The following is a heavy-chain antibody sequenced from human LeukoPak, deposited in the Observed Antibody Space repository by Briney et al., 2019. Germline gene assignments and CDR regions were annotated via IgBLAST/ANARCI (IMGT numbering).Heavy chain of an antibody. J-gene: IGHJ4*02. Sequence: SVKDSCKASRSTFSRSAISWVRQAPGQGLAWMGGGIPSLCTTNKTQRFQDRVSITSDDSTSTLYMEFRNLRSVDTAVYYCARDDGSANMGFDFWGQGTLVTVSS. V-gene: IGHV1-69*01. CDR3: ARDDGSANMGFDF. CDR2: GIPSLCTT. CDR1: RSTFSRSA. D-gene: IGHD1-26*01.